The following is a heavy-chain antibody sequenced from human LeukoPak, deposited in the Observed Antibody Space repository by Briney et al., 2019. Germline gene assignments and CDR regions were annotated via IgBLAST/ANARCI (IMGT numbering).Heavy chain of an antibody. D-gene: IGHD2-2*01. J-gene: IGHJ4*02. CDR3: ARLGKLGYCSSTSCYTGFDY. CDR2: ISSSGST. Sequence: SETLSLTYAVYGGSFSGSYWSWIRQPPGKGLEWIGEISSSGSTSYNSSLKSRVTISVDTSKNQFSLKLSSLTAADTAVYYCARLGKLGYCSSTSCYTGFDYWGQGTLVTVSS. V-gene: IGHV4-34*01. CDR1: GGSFSGSY.